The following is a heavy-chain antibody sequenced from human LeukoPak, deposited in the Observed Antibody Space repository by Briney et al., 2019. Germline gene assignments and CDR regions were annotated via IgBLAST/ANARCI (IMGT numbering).Heavy chain of an antibody. CDR2: INHSGST. Sequence: SETLSFTCAVYGGSFSGYYRSWIRQPPGKGLEWIGEINHSGSTNYNPSLKSRVTISVDTSKNQFSLKLSSVTAADTAVYYCARGHIVVVTAIFDYWGQGTLVTVSS. J-gene: IGHJ4*02. CDR3: ARGHIVVVTAIFDY. V-gene: IGHV4-34*01. CDR1: GGSFSGYY. D-gene: IGHD2-21*02.